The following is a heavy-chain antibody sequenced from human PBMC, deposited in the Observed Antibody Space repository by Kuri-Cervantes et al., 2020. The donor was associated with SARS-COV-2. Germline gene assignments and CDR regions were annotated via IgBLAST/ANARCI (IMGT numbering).Heavy chain of an antibody. Sequence: ASVKVSCKASGYTFTSYDINWVRQATGQGLEWMGWMNPNSGNTGYAQKFQGRVTITRNTSISTAYMELSSLRSEDTAVYYCARGVVVVPAAINYYYYYYMDVWGQGTTVTVSS. J-gene: IGHJ6*03. CDR3: ARGVVVVPAAINYYYYYYMDV. D-gene: IGHD2-2*02. CDR1: GYTFTSYD. V-gene: IGHV1-8*03. CDR2: MNPNSGNT.